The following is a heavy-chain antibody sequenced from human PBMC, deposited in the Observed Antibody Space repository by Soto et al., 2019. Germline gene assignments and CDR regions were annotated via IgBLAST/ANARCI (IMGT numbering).Heavy chain of an antibody. J-gene: IGHJ3*02. CDR3: AKGGSGSYSNAFDI. CDR1: GGSFSDFY. D-gene: IGHD3-10*01. Sequence: PSETLSLTCAVSGGSFSDFYWTWIRQLPGKGLEWIGEINHIGYTNYNPSLESRVAISVDTSKNQFSLNLRSVTAADTAVYYCAKGGSGSYSNAFDIWGQGTMVTVSS. CDR2: INHIGYT. V-gene: IGHV4-34*01.